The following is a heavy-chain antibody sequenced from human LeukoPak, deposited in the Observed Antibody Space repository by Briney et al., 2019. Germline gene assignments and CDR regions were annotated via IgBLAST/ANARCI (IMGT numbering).Heavy chain of an antibody. Sequence: SETLSLTCTVSGGSISSYYWSWIRQPPGKGLEWIGYIYYSGSTNYNPSLKSRVAISVDTSKNQFSLKLSSVTAADTAVYYCARDSGTTGEVKFDPWGQGTLVTVSS. D-gene: IGHD3-10*01. CDR3: ARDSGTTGEVKFDP. CDR2: IYYSGST. J-gene: IGHJ5*02. CDR1: GGSISSYY. V-gene: IGHV4-59*12.